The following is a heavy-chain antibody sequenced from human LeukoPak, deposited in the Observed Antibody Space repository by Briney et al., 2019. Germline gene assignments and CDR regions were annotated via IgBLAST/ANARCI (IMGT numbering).Heavy chain of an antibody. CDR2: IVFSGTT. CDR3: ARDVNY. Sequence: PSETLSPTCTVSGGSFSNFYWSWIRQSPGKGLEWIGYIVFSGTTNYNPSLRSRATISVDTSKNQFSLRLTSVTASDTAVYYCARDVNYWGQGTLVTVSS. CDR1: GGSFSNFY. V-gene: IGHV4-59*01. J-gene: IGHJ4*02.